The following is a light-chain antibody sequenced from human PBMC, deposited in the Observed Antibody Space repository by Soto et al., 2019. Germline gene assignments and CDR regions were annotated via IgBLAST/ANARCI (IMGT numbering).Light chain of an antibody. J-gene: IGKJ1*01. CDR2: AAS. CDR3: QQYNSYSTT. V-gene: IGKV1-9*01. Sequence: DIQLTQSPSSLSASVGDIVTINCRASQGISSYLAWYQQKPGKAPKLLIYAASTLQSGVPSRFSGSGSGTEFTLTISSLRPDDFATYYCQQYNSYSTTFGQGTKVDIK. CDR1: QGISSY.